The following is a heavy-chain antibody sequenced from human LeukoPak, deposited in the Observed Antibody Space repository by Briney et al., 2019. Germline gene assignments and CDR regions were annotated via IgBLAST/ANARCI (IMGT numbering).Heavy chain of an antibody. D-gene: IGHD5-18*01. CDR3: ARDFDTAMVMIDDAFDI. V-gene: IGHV1-2*02. J-gene: IGHJ3*02. Sequence: GASVKVSCKASGYTFTGYYIHWVRQPQAPGQGLEWMAWINPNSGGTRYAQKFQGRVTVARDTSISTVYMELNSLTSDDTALYYCARDFDTAMVMIDDAFDIWGQGTMVTVSS. CDR2: INPNSGGT. CDR1: GYTFTGYY.